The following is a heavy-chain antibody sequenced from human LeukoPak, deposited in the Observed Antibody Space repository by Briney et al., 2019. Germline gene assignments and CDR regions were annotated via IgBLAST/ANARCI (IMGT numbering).Heavy chain of an antibody. CDR3: ARDTSYYYGSGSYYEGDVFDI. Sequence: SETLSLTCTVSGGSISNYYWSWIRQPPGKGLEWIGCIYYSGSTKYNPSLKSRVTISIDTSKNQFSLKLSSVTAADTAVYYCARDTSYYYGSGSYYEGDVFDIWGQGTMVTVSS. CDR2: IYYSGST. V-gene: IGHV4-59*13. J-gene: IGHJ3*02. CDR1: GGSISNYY. D-gene: IGHD3-10*01.